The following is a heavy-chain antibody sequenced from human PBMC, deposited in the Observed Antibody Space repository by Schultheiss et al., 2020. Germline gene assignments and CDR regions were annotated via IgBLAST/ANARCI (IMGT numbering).Heavy chain of an antibody. D-gene: IGHD5-12*01. J-gene: IGHJ3*02. CDR3: ARAWLDAFDI. CDR2: ITNSGSTT. CDR1: GFTFSSYA. V-gene: IGHV3-48*03. Sequence: GGSLRLSCAASGFTFSSYAMSWVRQAPGRGLEWVSYITNSGSTTYYTDSVKGRFTISRDNAKTSLYLQMNSLRVEDTAFYYCARAWLDAFDIWGQGTMVTVSS.